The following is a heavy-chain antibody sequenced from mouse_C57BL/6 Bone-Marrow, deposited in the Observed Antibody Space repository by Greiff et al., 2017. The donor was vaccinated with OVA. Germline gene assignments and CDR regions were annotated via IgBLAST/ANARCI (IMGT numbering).Heavy chain of an antibody. J-gene: IGHJ4*01. CDR2: IWSGGST. CDR1: GFSLTSYG. Sequence: VHLVESGPGLVQPSQSLSITCTVSGFSLTSYGVHWVRQSPGKGLEWLGVIWSGGSTDYNAAFISRLSISTDNSKSQVFFKMNSLQADDTAIYYCARHYYGSSYDYAMDYWGQGTSVTVSS. V-gene: IGHV2-2*01. D-gene: IGHD1-1*01. CDR3: ARHYYGSSYDYAMDY.